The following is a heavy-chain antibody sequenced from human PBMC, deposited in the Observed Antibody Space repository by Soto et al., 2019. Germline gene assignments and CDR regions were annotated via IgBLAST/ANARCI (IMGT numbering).Heavy chain of an antibody. CDR1: GFRFSDFA. CDR3: AKGAEGYVVSSLDS. D-gene: IGHD5-12*01. J-gene: IGHJ4*02. CDR2: ITGTASST. Sequence: EVQLLESGGGFVQPGGSLRLSCAASGFRFSDFAMTWVRQAPGRGLEWVSAITGTASSTYYADSVKGRFTISRDNSKNTLYLQINSQRAEDTAIYYCAKGAEGYVVSSLDSWGQGTLVTVSS. V-gene: IGHV3-23*01.